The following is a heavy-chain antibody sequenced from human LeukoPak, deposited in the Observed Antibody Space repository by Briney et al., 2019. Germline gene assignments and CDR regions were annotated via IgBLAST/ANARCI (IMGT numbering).Heavy chain of an antibody. Sequence: QPGGSLRLSCATSGFTFSSYSMNWVRQAPGKGLEWVSYITSSGSTIYYADSVKGRFTISRDNVKNSLFLQMNSLRAEDTAVYYCAKENTSGYRSFYYYYGMDVWGQGTTVTVSS. CDR2: ITSSGSTI. D-gene: IGHD3-22*01. V-gene: IGHV3-48*01. CDR1: GFTFSSYS. J-gene: IGHJ6*02. CDR3: AKENTSGYRSFYYYYGMDV.